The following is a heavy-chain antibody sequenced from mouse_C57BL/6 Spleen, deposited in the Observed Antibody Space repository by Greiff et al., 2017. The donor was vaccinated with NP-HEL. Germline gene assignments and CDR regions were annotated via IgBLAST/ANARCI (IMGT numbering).Heavy chain of an antibody. V-gene: IGHV1-26*01. CDR3: ARMRFAY. J-gene: IGHJ3*01. CDR1: GYTFTDYY. CDR2: INPNNGGT. Sequence: EVQLQQSGPELVKPGASVKISCKASGYTFTDYYMNWVKQSHGKSLEWIGDINPNNGGTSYNQKFKGKATLTVDKSSRTAYMELRSLTSEDSAVYDCARMRFAYWGQGTLVTVSA.